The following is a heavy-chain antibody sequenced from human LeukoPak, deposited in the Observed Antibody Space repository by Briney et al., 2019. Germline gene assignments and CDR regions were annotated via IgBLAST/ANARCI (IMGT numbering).Heavy chain of an antibody. Sequence: SETLSLTCAVYGGSFSGYYWSWIRQPPGKGLEWIGEIYHSGSCNYNPSLKSRVTISVDKYKNELSLKLTSVTAADTAVYYCARGGTGYIDYWGQGTLVTVSS. CDR1: GGSFSGYY. CDR3: ARGGTGYIDY. J-gene: IGHJ4*02. D-gene: IGHD6-25*01. V-gene: IGHV4-34*01. CDR2: IYHSGSC.